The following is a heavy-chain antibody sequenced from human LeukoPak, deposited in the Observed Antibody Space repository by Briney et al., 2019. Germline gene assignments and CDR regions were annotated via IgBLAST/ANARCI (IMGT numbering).Heavy chain of an antibody. CDR1: GFTFDDYA. CDR3: AKELGYCSSTSCYDYFDY. J-gene: IGHJ4*02. Sequence: PGGSLRLSCAASGFTFDDYAMHWVRQAPGKGLEWVSGISWNSGSIGYADSMKGRFTISRDNAKNSLYLQMNSLRAEDTALYYCAKELGYCSSTSCYDYFDYWGQGTLVTVSS. CDR2: ISWNSGSI. D-gene: IGHD2-2*01. V-gene: IGHV3-9*01.